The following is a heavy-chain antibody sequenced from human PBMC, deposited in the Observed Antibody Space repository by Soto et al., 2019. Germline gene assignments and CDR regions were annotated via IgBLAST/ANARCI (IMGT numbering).Heavy chain of an antibody. J-gene: IGHJ1*01. D-gene: IGHD3-22*01. CDR2: ISSSSSYI. Sequence: GGSLRLSCAASGFTFSSYSINWVRQAPGKGLEWVSFISSSSSYIYYADSVKGRFTISRDNAKNSLYLQMNSLRAEDTAVYYCARGSVFRYYYDSSGYWFQHWGQGTLVTVSS. V-gene: IGHV3-21*05. CDR1: GFTFSSYS. CDR3: ARGSVFRYYYDSSGYWFQH.